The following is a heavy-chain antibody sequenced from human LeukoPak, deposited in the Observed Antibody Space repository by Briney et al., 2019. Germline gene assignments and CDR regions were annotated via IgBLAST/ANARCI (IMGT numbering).Heavy chain of an antibody. J-gene: IGHJ4*02. D-gene: IGHD6-13*01. CDR2: INHSGST. Sequence: SETLSLTCAVYGGSISGYYWSWIRQPPGKGLEWIGEINHSGSTNYNPSLKSRVTISVDTSKNRFSLKLSSVTAADTAVYYCARRYSSSWYTLFDYWGQGTLVTVSS. CDR3: ARRYSSSWYTLFDY. V-gene: IGHV4-34*01. CDR1: GGSISGYY.